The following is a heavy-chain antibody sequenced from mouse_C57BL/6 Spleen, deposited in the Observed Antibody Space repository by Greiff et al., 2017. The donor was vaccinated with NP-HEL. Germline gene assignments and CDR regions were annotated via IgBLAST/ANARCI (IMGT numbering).Heavy chain of an antibody. CDR3: ALYYYGSSSLGQFAY. D-gene: IGHD1-1*01. Sequence: QVQLKESGPGLVQPSQSLSITCTVSGFSLTSYGVHWVRQSPGKGLEWLGVIWSGGSTDYNAAFISRLSISKDNSKSQVFFKMNSLQADDTAIYYCALYYYGSSSLGQFAYWGQGTLVTVSA. V-gene: IGHV2-2*01. CDR1: GFSLTSYG. J-gene: IGHJ3*01. CDR2: IWSGGST.